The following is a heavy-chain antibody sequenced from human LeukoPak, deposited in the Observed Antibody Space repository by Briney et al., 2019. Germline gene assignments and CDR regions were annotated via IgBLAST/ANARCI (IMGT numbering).Heavy chain of an antibody. CDR3: ARSLYSSGWYTRFDP. D-gene: IGHD6-19*01. V-gene: IGHV3-30*02. Sequence: PGGSLRLSCAASGFTFSGYGMNWVRQAPGKGLEWVAFIRYDGSNKFYADSVKGRFTISRDSSKNTLYLQMNSLRAEDTAVYYCARSLYSSGWYTRFDPWGQGTLVTVSS. CDR2: IRYDGSNK. CDR1: GFTFSGYG. J-gene: IGHJ5*02.